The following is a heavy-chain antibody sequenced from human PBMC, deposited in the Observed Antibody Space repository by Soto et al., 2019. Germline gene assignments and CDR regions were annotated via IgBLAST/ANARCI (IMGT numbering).Heavy chain of an antibody. Sequence: QVQLVQSGAEVKKPGSSVKVSCKASGGTFSSYAISWVRQAPGQGLEWMGGIIPIFGTANYAQKFQGRVTITADDSTSTAYMELSSLRSEDTAVYYCARGEGAYCGGDCYYYYYGMDVWGQGTTVTVSS. V-gene: IGHV1-69*01. CDR3: ARGEGAYCGGDCYYYYYGMDV. D-gene: IGHD2-21*02. CDR2: IIPIFGTA. CDR1: GGTFSSYA. J-gene: IGHJ6*02.